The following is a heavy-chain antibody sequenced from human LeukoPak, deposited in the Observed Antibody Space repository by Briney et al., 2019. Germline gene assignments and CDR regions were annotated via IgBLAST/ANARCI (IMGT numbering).Heavy chain of an antibody. J-gene: IGHJ3*02. V-gene: IGHV3-74*01. CDR1: GFTFSSYW. Sequence: PGRSLRLSCAASGFTFSSYWMHWVRQAPGKGLVWVSRINGDGSSTSYADSVKGRFTISRDNAKNTLYLQMNSLRAEDTAVYYCARGDGGAFDIWGQGTMVTVSS. CDR2: INGDGSST. CDR3: ARGDGGAFDI.